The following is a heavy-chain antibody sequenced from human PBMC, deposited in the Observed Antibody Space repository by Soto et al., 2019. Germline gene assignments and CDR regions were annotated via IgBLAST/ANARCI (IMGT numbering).Heavy chain of an antibody. V-gene: IGHV1-3*01. D-gene: IGHD1-26*01. CDR3: ARGYKGGATNFDY. J-gene: IGHJ4*02. CDR1: GYAXTSYA. CDR2: INAGNGNT. Sequence: XKVSCKASGYAXTSYAMHWVRQAPGQRLEWMGWINAGNGNTKYSQKFQGRVTITRDTSASTDYMELSSPRSEDTAVYYCARGYKGGATNFDYWGQGTLVTVSS.